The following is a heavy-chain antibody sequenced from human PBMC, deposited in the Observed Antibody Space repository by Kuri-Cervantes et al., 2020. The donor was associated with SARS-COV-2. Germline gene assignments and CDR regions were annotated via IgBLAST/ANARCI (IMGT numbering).Heavy chain of an antibody. V-gene: IGHV4-59*01. Sequence: SETLSLTWSASPGSISDYYCSWVRQPPGKGLEWIGYIYYSGSTNYNPSLKSRVTISVDTSKNQFSLKLSSVTAADTAVYYCARGATSFGVVIRPLDVWGKGTTVTVSS. J-gene: IGHJ6*04. CDR1: PGSISDYY. CDR2: IYYSGST. D-gene: IGHD3-3*01. CDR3: ARGATSFGVVIRPLDV.